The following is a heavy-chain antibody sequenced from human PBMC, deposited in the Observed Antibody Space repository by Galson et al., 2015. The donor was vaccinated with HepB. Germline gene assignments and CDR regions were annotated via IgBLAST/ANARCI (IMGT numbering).Heavy chain of an antibody. J-gene: IGHJ5*02. D-gene: IGHD4-23*01. CDR1: TFIFSTYS. V-gene: IGHV3-48*04. CDR2: ISSSSSTI. Sequence: SLRLSCAASTFIFSTYSMNWVRQAPGKGLECVSYISSSSSTIYYADSVKGRFTISGDNAKNSLYLQMNSLRVEDTAVYYCVFLRGNDLTPLDRWGQGTLVTVSS. CDR3: VFLRGNDLTPLDR.